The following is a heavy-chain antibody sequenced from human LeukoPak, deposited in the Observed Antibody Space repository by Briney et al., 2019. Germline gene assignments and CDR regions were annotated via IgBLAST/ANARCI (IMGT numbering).Heavy chain of an antibody. Sequence: GESLRLSCAASGFTFSSYEMNWVRQAPGKGLEWVSYISSSGSTIYYADSVKGRFTISRDNAKNSLYLQMNSLRAEDTAVYYCARDPFAGYYDSSGDQFDYWGQGTLVTVSS. CDR2: ISSSGSTI. CDR1: GFTFSSYE. CDR3: ARDPFAGYYDSSGDQFDY. J-gene: IGHJ4*02. V-gene: IGHV3-48*03. D-gene: IGHD3-22*01.